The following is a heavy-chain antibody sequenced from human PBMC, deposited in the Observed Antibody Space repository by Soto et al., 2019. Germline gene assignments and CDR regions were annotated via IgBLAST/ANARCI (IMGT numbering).Heavy chain of an antibody. Sequence: EMQLVESGGGLVQPGGSLRLSCAASGFSFSYYGMNWVRQAPGKGLEWVSYISTSSSNIYYADSVKGRFTISRDNAKNSLSLQMNSLRAADTAVYYCARETSTGNYYMDVWGKGTTVTVSS. D-gene: IGHD2-2*01. V-gene: IGHV3-48*01. CDR2: ISTSSSNI. J-gene: IGHJ6*03. CDR1: GFSFSYYG. CDR3: ARETSTGNYYMDV.